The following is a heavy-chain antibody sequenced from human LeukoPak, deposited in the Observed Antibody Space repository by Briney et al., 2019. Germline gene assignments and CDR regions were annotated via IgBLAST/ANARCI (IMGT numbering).Heavy chain of an antibody. CDR2: ISGSGNGFSI. V-gene: IGHV3-64D*06. CDR3: VKDFGRIRGTPDS. CDR1: GFVFTIYT. Sequence: PGGSLRLSCPASGFVFTIYTMYWVRQAPGKGPEYVSTISGSGNGFSIYYADSVKGRSTISRDDSKSILYLQMNGLRSEDTAVYYCVKDFGRIRGTPDSWGQGALVTVSS. D-gene: IGHD1-26*01. J-gene: IGHJ4*02.